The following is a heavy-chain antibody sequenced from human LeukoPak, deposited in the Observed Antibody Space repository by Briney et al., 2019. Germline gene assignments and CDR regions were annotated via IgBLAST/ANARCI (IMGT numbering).Heavy chain of an antibody. CDR2: ISSSSYI. Sequence: GGSLRLSCAASGFTFNSYSMNWVRQAPGKGLEWVSSISSSSYIYYADSVKGRFTISRDNAKNSLYLQMNSLRAEDTAVYYCARESHSSSSVDYWGQGTLVTVSS. D-gene: IGHD6-6*01. CDR3: ARESHSSSSVDY. V-gene: IGHV3-21*01. CDR1: GFTFNSYS. J-gene: IGHJ4*02.